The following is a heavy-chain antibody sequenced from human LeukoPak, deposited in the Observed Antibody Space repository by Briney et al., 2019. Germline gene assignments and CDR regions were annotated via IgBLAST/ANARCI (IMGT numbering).Heavy chain of an antibody. Sequence: GGSLRLSCAASGFTFSSYEMNWVRQAPGKGLEWVSSIRTSSSYIYYADSVNYADSVKGRFTISRDNAKNSLYLQMNSLRAEDTAVYYCAREHFGHFFFDYWGQGTLVTVSS. V-gene: IGHV3-21*01. CDR1: GFTFSSYE. D-gene: IGHD2/OR15-2a*01. CDR3: AREHFGHFFFDY. CDR2: IRTSSSYI. J-gene: IGHJ4*02.